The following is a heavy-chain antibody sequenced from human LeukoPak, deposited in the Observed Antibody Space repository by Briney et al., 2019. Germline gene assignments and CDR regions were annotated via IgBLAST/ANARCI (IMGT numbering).Heavy chain of an antibody. CDR2: ISGSGGST. CDR1: GFTFSSYA. J-gene: IGHJ4*02. V-gene: IGHV3-23*01. D-gene: IGHD3-3*01. CDR3: AKVASKGTIFGVVTFDY. Sequence: GGSLGLSCAASGFTFSSYAMSWVRQAPGKGLEWVSAISGSGGSTYYADSVKGRFTISRDNSKNTLYLQMNSLRAEDTAVYYCAKVASKGTIFGVVTFDYWSQGTLVTVSS.